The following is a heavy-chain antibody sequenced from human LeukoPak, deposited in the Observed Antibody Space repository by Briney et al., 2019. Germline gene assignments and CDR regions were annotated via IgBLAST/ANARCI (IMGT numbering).Heavy chain of an antibody. CDR2: IRYDRRNQ. Sequence: GGSLRLSCAASGFTFSSYGMHWVRQAPGKGLEWVAFIRYDRRNQYYADSVKGRFTISRDNSKNTLYLQMNSLRSEDTAVYYCARDNSNYDILTGYYTPPAFDYWGQGTLVTVSS. CDR1: GFTFSSYG. V-gene: IGHV3-30*02. J-gene: IGHJ4*02. CDR3: ARDNSNYDILTGYYTPPAFDY. D-gene: IGHD3-9*01.